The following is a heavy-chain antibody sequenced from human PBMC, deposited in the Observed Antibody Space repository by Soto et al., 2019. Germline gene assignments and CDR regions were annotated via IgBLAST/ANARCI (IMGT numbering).Heavy chain of an antibody. CDR3: GREKPQDYGDYGMGY. CDR2: ISYDASNK. Sequence: QVQLVESGGGVVQPGRSLRLSCAASGFTFSSYAMHWVRQAPGKGLEWVAVISYDASNKYYEDSVKGRFTISRDNSKNTLYLQMNSLRAEETAVYYGGREKPQDYGDYGMGYWGQGTLVTVSS. J-gene: IGHJ4*02. D-gene: IGHD4-17*01. CDR1: GFTFSSYA. V-gene: IGHV3-30-3*01.